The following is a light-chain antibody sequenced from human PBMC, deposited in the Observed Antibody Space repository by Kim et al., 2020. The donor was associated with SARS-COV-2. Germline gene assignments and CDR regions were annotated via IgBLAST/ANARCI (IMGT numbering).Light chain of an antibody. CDR2: GKN. V-gene: IGLV3-19*01. CDR1: SLRSYY. CDR3: NSRDSSGNRV. Sequence: VALGHAVRITCQGDSLRSYYASWYQQKPGHAPVLVIYGKNNRPSGIPDRFSGSSSGNTASLTITGAQAEDEADYYCNSRDSSGNRVFGGGTQLTVL. J-gene: IGLJ3*02.